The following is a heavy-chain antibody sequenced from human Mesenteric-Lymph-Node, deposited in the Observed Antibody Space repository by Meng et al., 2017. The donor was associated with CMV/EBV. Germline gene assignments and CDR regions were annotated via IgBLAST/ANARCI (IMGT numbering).Heavy chain of an antibody. CDR2: INHSGST. D-gene: IGHD4-23*01. J-gene: IGHJ4*02. Sequence: QVQLQQWGGGLLNPSGTLSLPCVVYGGSFSGYYWSWIRQPLGKGLEWIGEINHSGSTNYNPSLKSRVTISVDTSKNQFSLKLSSVTAADTAVYYCARHQRWLKSEGGFNYWGQGTLVTVSS. V-gene: IGHV4-34*01. CDR1: GGSFSGYY. CDR3: ARHQRWLKSEGGFNY.